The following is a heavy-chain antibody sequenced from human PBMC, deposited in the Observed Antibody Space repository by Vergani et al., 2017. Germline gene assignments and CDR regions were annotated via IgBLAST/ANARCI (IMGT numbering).Heavy chain of an antibody. CDR1: GFTFDDYA. V-gene: IGHV3-9*01. CDR2: ISWNSGSI. CDR3: AKASDILTGYYDY. J-gene: IGHJ4*02. D-gene: IGHD3-9*01. Sequence: DVQLVVSGGGLVQPGRSLRLSCAASGFTFDDYAMHWVRQAPGKGLEWVSGISWNSGSIGYADSVKGRFTISRDNAKNSLYRQMNSLRAEDTALYYCAKASDILTGYYDYWGQGTLVTVSS.